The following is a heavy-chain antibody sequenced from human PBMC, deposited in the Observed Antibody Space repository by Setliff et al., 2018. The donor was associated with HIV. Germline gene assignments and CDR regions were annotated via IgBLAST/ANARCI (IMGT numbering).Heavy chain of an antibody. CDR2: FNPEDGET. CDR3: ATIRAYYYDSSGQEYFQY. J-gene: IGHJ1*01. V-gene: IGHV1-24*01. CDR1: GYSLTDLS. Sequence: ASVKVSCKVSGYSLTDLSIHWVRQAPGKGLEWMGGFNPEDGETVYAQKLQGRVTMTEDTSTDTAYMELSSLRSEDTAMYYCATIRAYYYDSSGQEYFQYWGHGTLVTVSS. D-gene: IGHD3-22*01.